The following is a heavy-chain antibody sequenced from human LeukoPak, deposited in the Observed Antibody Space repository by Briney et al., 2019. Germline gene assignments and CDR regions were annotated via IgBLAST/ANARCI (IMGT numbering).Heavy chain of an antibody. V-gene: IGHV4-59*08. J-gene: IGHJ4*02. CDR3: ARHGVGAREVPDY. D-gene: IGHD1-26*01. CDR2: IYYSGST. Sequence: SETLSLTCTVSGGSISSYYWSWIRQPPGKGLGWIGYIYYSGSTNYNPSLKSRVTISVDTSKNQFSLKLSSVTAADTAVYYCARHGVGAREVPDYWGQGTLVTVSS. CDR1: GGSISSYY.